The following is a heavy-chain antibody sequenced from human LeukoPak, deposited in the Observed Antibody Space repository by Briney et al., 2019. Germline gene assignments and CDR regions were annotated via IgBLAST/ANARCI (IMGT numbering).Heavy chain of an antibody. CDR3: ARVLRDSLYYYYYGMDV. V-gene: IGHV3-7*01. J-gene: IGHJ6*02. CDR2: IKQDGSEK. D-gene: IGHD3-22*01. Sequence: GGSLRLSCVASGFTFSRHWMTWVRQAPGKGLEWAGSIKQDGSEKYYVESVKGRFTISRDNAQNSLYLQMNSLRAEDTAVYYCARVLRDSLYYYYYGMDVWGQGTTVTVSS. CDR1: GFTFSRHW.